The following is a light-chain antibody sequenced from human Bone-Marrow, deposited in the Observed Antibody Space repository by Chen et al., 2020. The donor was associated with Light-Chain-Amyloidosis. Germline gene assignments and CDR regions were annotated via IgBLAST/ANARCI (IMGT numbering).Light chain of an antibody. CDR1: DLPTKY. CDR3: QSADSSGTYEVI. Sequence: SYELTQPPSVSVSPGQTARSTCPGDDLPTKYASWCQQKPGQAPVLVIHRDTERPSGISERFSGSSSGTTATLTISGVQAEDEADYHCQSADSSGTYEVIFGGGTKLTVL. CDR2: RDT. J-gene: IGLJ2*01. V-gene: IGLV3-25*03.